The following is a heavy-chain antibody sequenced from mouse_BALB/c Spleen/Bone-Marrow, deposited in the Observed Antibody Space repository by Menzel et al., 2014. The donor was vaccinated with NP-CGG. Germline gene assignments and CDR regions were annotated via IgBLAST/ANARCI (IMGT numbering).Heavy chain of an antibody. CDR2: IAPGSGNI. CDR1: GYTFTSYW. D-gene: IGHD1-1*01. J-gene: IGHJ4*01. V-gene: IGHV1S41*01. Sequence: DLVKPGASVKLSCKASGYTFTSYWINWVKQRPGQGLEWIGRIAPGSGNIYYNEMFKVKATLTVDASSSTAYIQLSSLSSEDSAVYFCARSYYVSSPYAMDHWGQGTSVPSPQ. CDR3: ARSYYVSSPYAMDH.